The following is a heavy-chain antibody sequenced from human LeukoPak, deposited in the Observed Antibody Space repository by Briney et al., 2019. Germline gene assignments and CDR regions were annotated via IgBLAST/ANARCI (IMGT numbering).Heavy chain of an antibody. Sequence: PSRTLSLTGPVYGGSFSGCCWSWIRKNPGKGLEWIGEINHSGSTNYNPSLKSRVTISVDTSKNQFSLKLSSVTAADTAVYYCARGPLADILTGYYSIDFDYWGQGTLVTVSS. J-gene: IGHJ4*02. CDR3: ARGPLADILTGYYSIDFDY. D-gene: IGHD3-9*01. CDR2: INHSGST. V-gene: IGHV4-34*01. CDR1: GGSFSGCC.